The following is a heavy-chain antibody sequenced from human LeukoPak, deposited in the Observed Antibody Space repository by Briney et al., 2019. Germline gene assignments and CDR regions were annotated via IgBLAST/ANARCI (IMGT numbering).Heavy chain of an antibody. CDR1: GGSISSYY. Sequence: SETLSLICTVSGGSISSYYWSWIRQPPGKGLEWIGYIYYSGSTNYNPSLKSRVTISVDTSKNQFSLKLSSVTAADTAVYYCARTYDSGWPKRAYYFDYWGQGTLVTVSS. CDR2: IYYSGST. J-gene: IGHJ4*02. V-gene: IGHV4-59*01. CDR3: ARTYDSGWPKRAYYFDY. D-gene: IGHD6-19*01.